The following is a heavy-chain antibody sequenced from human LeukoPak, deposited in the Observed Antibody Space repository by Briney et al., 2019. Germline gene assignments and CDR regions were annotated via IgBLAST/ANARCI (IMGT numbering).Heavy chain of an antibody. CDR2: ITPMFGTS. V-gene: IGHV1-69*13. CDR3: ATSYYDFWSGHNWFDP. Sequence: SVKVSCKASGGIFSRHTISWVRQSPGQGLEWMGGITPMFGTSNYAQKFQGRVTITADESTSTAYMELSSLRSEDTAVYYCATSYYDFWSGHNWFDPWGQGTLVTVSS. CDR1: GGIFSRHT. J-gene: IGHJ5*02. D-gene: IGHD3-3*01.